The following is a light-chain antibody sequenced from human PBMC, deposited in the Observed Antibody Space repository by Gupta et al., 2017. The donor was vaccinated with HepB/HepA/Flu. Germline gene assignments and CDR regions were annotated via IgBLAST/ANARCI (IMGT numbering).Light chain of an antibody. CDR2: DAS. CDR1: QSVRSY. CDR3: QQRSIWPLT. Sequence: EIVLTQSPATLSLSPGERATLFCRASQSVRSYLAWYQQQPGQAPRLLIYDASNRATGIPARFSGSGSGTDFTLTISRLEPEDFAGYYCQQRSIWPLTFGGGTKVEIK. V-gene: IGKV3-11*01. J-gene: IGKJ4*01.